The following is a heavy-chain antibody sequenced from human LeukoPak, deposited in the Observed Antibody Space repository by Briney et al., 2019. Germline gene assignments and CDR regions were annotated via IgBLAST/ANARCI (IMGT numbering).Heavy chain of an antibody. V-gene: IGHV3-7*01. CDR1: GFTFINYW. CDR2: IKQDGSET. J-gene: IGHJ4*02. D-gene: IGHD3-3*01. CDR3: ARDFWGAYRVDFFDF. Sequence: QPGGSLRLSCAASGFTFINYWMSWVRRAPGKGLEWVANIKQDGSETYYVDSVRGRFTISRDNARNSLYLQMNSLRGEDTAIYYCARDFWGAYRVDFFDFWGQGALVTVSS.